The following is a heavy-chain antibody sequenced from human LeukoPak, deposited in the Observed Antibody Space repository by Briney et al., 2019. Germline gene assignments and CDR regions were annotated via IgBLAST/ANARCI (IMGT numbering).Heavy chain of an antibody. CDR1: GYTFTSYA. CDR3: ARDWDIAAAGSIYYYYGMDV. Sequence: ASVKVSCKASGYTFTSYAMNWVRQAPGQGLEWMGWINTNTGSPTYAQGFTGRFVFSLDTSVGTAYLQISSLKAEDTAVYYCARDWDIAAAGSIYYYYGMDVWGQGTTVTVSS. CDR2: INTNTGSP. V-gene: IGHV7-4-1*02. J-gene: IGHJ6*02. D-gene: IGHD6-13*01.